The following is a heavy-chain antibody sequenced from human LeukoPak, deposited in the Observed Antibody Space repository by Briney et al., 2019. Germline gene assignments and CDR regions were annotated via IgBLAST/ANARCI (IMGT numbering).Heavy chain of an antibody. Sequence: PGGSLRLSCAASGFPFSNYAMSWVRRAPGKGLEWVSAITGSGGNTYYADSVKGRFTISRDNSKNTVFLQMNSLRAEDTAVYYCAKWGDYDVLTGYYVSDYWGQGTLVTVSS. CDR3: AKWGDYDVLTGYYVSDY. V-gene: IGHV3-23*01. CDR1: GFPFSNYA. J-gene: IGHJ4*02. CDR2: ITGSGGNT. D-gene: IGHD3-9*01.